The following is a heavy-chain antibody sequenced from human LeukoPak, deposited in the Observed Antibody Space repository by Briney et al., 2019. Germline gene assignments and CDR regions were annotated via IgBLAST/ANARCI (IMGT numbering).Heavy chain of an antibody. J-gene: IGHJ4*02. Sequence: PGGSLRLSCAASGFTFSYYGMNWVRQAPGKGLEWVSSISSSSTYIYYADSLKGRFTISRDNAENSLYLQMNSLRVEDTAVYYCARDLTPLVRSGFWGQGTLVTVSS. CDR2: ISSSSTYI. CDR3: ARDLTPLVRSGF. V-gene: IGHV3-21*01. CDR1: GFTFSYYG. D-gene: IGHD3-10*01.